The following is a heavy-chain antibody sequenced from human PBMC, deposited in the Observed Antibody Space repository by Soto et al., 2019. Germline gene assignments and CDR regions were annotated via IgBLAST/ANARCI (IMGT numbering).Heavy chain of an antibody. CDR2: IYYSGST. V-gene: IGHV4-39*01. Sequence: SETLSLTCTVSGGSISSSSYYWGWIRQPPGKGLEWIGSIYYSGSTYYNPSLKSRVTISVDTSKNQFSLKLSSVTAADTAVYYCASGIAVAGKPFDYWGQGTLVTVSS. J-gene: IGHJ4*02. D-gene: IGHD6-19*01. CDR1: GGSISSSSYY. CDR3: ASGIAVAGKPFDY.